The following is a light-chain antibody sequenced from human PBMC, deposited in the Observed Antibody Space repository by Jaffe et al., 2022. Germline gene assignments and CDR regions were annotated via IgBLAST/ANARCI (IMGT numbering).Light chain of an antibody. CDR3: MQDTHWPYT. CDR1: QSLVHSNGNTY. V-gene: IGKV2-30*02. CDR2: TVS. J-gene: IGKJ2*01. Sequence: DVVMTQSPLSLSVTLGQPASISCRSNQSLVHSNGNTYFNWFHQRPGQSPRRLIYTVSERDSGVPDRFSGSGSGTNFTLIINRVEAEDVGVYYCMQDTHWPYTFGQGTQLEIK.